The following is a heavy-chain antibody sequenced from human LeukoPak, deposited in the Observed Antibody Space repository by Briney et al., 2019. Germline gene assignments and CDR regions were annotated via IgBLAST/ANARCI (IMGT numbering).Heavy chain of an antibody. Sequence: PGGSLRLSCAASGFTVSTNYLSWVREAPGERLEGGSVIYAGGAAYYADYVKGRFTISRDTSNNTLILQMHSLRVEDTAVYYCARSTSYHFDSWGQGTLVTVSS. V-gene: IGHV3-53*01. J-gene: IGHJ4*02. CDR2: IYAGGAA. CDR1: GFTVSTNY. CDR3: ARSTSYHFDS. D-gene: IGHD2-2*01.